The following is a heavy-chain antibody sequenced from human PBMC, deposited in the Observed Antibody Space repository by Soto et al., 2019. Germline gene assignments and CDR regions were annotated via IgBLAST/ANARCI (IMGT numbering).Heavy chain of an antibody. D-gene: IGHD2-2*01. J-gene: IGHJ4*02. CDR2: ISAYNGNT. CDR1: GYTFTSYG. Sequence: ASVKVSCKASGYTFTSYGISWVRQAPGQGLEWMGWISAYNGNTNYAQKLQGRVTMTTDTSTSTAYMELRSLRSDDTAVYYCASSSLKRYQLPQSLDYWGQGTLVTVSS. CDR3: ASSSLKRYQLPQSLDY. V-gene: IGHV1-18*01.